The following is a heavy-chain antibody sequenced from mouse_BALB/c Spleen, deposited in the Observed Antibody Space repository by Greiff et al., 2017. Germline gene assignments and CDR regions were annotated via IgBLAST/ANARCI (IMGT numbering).Heavy chain of an antibody. CDR1: GYTFTSYY. CDR3: ARNYLMDY. J-gene: IGHJ4*01. Sequence: VKLQQSGPELVKPGASVRISCKASGYTFTSYYIHWVKQRPGQGLEWIGWIYPGNVNTKYNEKFKGKATLTADKSSSTAYMQLSSLTSEDSAVYFCARNYLMDYWGQGTSVTVSS. V-gene: IGHV1S56*01. CDR2: IYPGNVNT. D-gene: IGHD5-5*01.